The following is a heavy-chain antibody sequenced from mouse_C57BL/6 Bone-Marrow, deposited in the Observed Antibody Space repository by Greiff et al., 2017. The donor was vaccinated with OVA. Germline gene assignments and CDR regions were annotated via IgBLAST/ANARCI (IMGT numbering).Heavy chain of an antibody. V-gene: IGHV1-5*01. Sequence: EVQLVESGTVLARPGASVKMSCKTSGYTFTSYWMHWVKQRPGQGLEWIGAIYPGNSDTSYNQKFKGKAKLTAVTSASTAYMELSSLSNEDSAVYYCTREKLNWDYFDYWGQGTTLTVSS. CDR2: IYPGNSDT. D-gene: IGHD4-1*01. CDR1: GYTFTSYW. J-gene: IGHJ2*01. CDR3: TREKLNWDYFDY.